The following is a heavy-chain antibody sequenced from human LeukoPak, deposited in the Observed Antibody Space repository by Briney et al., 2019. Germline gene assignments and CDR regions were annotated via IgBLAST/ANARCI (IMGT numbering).Heavy chain of an antibody. V-gene: IGHV4-34*01. CDR2: INHSGGT. D-gene: IGHD3-22*01. CDR1: GGPFSGYY. CDR3: ARGNGGYYYDAFDI. Sequence: PSETLSLTCAVYGGPFSGYYWSWIRQPPGKGLEWNGEINHSGGTNYNPSLKRRVTISVDTSKNQFSLKLSSVTAADTAVYYCARGNGGYYYDAFDIWGQGTMVTVSS. J-gene: IGHJ3*02.